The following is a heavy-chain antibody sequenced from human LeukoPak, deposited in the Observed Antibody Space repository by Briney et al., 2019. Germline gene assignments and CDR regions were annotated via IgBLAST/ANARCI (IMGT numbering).Heavy chain of an antibody. CDR3: ASAPLRSTGAFDI. V-gene: IGHV4-59*01. CDR2: IYYSGST. Sequence: PSETLSLTCTVSGGSISSYYWSWIRQPPGKGLEWIGYIYYSGSTNYNPSLKSRVTISVDTSKNQFSLKLSSVTAADTAVYYCASAPLRSTGAFDIWGQGTMVTVSS. D-gene: IGHD4-17*01. CDR1: GGSISSYY. J-gene: IGHJ3*02.